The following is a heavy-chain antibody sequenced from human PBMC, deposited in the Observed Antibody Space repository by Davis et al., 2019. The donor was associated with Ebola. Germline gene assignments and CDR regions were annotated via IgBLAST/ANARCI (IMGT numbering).Heavy chain of an antibody. CDR2: IFSNDEK. Sequence: SGPTLVKPTQTLTLTCTFSGFSLSTSGMCVSWIRQPPGKALEWLAHIFSNDEKSYSTSLKSRLTISKDTSKSQVVLTMTNMDPVDTATYYCARILFARHIVVDYWGQGTLVTVSS. V-gene: IGHV2-26*01. J-gene: IGHJ4*02. CDR3: ARILFARHIVVDY. D-gene: IGHD2-21*01. CDR1: GFSLSTSGMC.